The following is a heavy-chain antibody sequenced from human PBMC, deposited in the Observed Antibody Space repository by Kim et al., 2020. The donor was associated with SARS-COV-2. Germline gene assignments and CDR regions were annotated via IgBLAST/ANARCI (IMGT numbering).Heavy chain of an antibody. D-gene: IGHD6-13*01. CDR2: INHSGST. V-gene: IGHV4-34*01. Sequence: SETLSLTCAVYGGSFSGYYWSWIRQPPGKGLEWIGEINHSGSTNYNPSLKSRVTISVDTSKNQFSLKLSSVTAADTAVYYCARGGPVSEIAAAGTSNWFDPWGQGTLVTVSS. CDR3: ARGGPVSEIAAAGTSNWFDP. CDR1: GGSFSGYY. J-gene: IGHJ5*02.